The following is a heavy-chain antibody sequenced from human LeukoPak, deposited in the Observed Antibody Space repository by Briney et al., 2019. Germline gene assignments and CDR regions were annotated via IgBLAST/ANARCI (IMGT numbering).Heavy chain of an antibody. CDR3: ARKGGGTYYLDY. CDR2: IRYDGSNK. D-gene: IGHD1-26*01. J-gene: IGHJ4*02. Sequence: GGSLRLSCAASGFTFSSYGMHWVRQAPDKGLEWVAFIRYDGSNKYYADSVKGRFTISRDNSKNTLYLQMNSLRAEDTAVYYCARKGGGTYYLDYWGQGTLVTVSS. CDR1: GFTFSSYG. V-gene: IGHV3-30*02.